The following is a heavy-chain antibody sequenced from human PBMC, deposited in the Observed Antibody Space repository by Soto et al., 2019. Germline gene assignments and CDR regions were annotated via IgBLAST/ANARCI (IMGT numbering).Heavy chain of an antibody. CDR1: GFTFSSYG. CDR2: ISYDGSNK. V-gene: IGHV3-30*18. D-gene: IGHD2-21*02. CDR3: AKDLSYCGGDCYSAFDY. J-gene: IGHJ4*02. Sequence: QVQLVESGGGVVQPGRSLRLSCAASGFTFSSYGMHWVRQAPGKGLEWVAVISYDGSNKYYADSVKGRFTISRDNYKNTLYLQMNSLRAEDTAVYYCAKDLSYCGGDCYSAFDYWCQGTLVTVSS.